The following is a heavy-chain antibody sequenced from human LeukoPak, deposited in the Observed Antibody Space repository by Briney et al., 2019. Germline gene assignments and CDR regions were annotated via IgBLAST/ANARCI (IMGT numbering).Heavy chain of an antibody. D-gene: IGHD5-12*01. CDR2: IYQSGHT. CDR1: DYSINSGYY. CDR3: ARQVGTKGEWAFDI. J-gene: IGHJ3*02. V-gene: IGHV4-38-2*02. Sequence: SETLSLTCSVSDYSINSGYYWGWIRQPPGKGLEWIASIYQSGHTYYNPSLKSRVTISVDTSKSQFSLELNSVIAADTAVYYCARQVGTKGEWAFDIWGQGTLVTVSS.